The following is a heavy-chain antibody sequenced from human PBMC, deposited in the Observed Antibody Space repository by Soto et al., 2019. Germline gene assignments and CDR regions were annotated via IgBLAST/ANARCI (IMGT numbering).Heavy chain of an antibody. CDR2: INHSGST. D-gene: IGHD5-18*01. V-gene: IGHV4-34*01. J-gene: IGHJ6*02. CDR1: GGSFSAYY. Sequence: SETLSLTCAVYGGSFSAYYWSWIRQPPGKGLEWIGEINHSGSTNYNPSLKSRVTISVDTSKDQFSLKLSSVTAADTAVYYCARVKYSYGYYYYYGMDVWGQGTTVTVSS. CDR3: ARVKYSYGYYYYYGMDV.